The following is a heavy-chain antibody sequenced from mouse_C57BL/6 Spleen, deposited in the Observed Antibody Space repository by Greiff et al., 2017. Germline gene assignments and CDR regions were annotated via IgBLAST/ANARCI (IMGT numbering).Heavy chain of an antibody. Sequence: EVQLQQSGPELVKPGASVKISCKASGYTFTDYYMNWVKQSHGKSLEWIGDINPNNGGTSYNQKFKGKATLTVDKSSSTAYMELRSLTSEDSAVYYCASWGSIYAMDYWGQGTSVTVSS. CDR3: ASWGSIYAMDY. CDR2: INPNNGGT. J-gene: IGHJ4*01. CDR1: GYTFTDYY. D-gene: IGHD2-10*02. V-gene: IGHV1-26*01.